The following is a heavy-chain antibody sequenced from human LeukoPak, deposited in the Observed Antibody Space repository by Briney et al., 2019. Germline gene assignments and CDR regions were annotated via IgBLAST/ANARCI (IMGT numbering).Heavy chain of an antibody. CDR2: IYHSGST. CDR3: ARGGDYGDYVFHY. D-gene: IGHD4-17*01. CDR1: GGSFSGYY. Sequence: SETLSLTCAVYGGSFSGYYWSWIRQPPGKGLEWIGEIYHSGSTNYNPSLKSRVTISVDTSKNQFSLKLYSVTAADTAVYYCARGGDYGDYVFHYWGQGTLVTVSS. V-gene: IGHV4-34*01. J-gene: IGHJ4*02.